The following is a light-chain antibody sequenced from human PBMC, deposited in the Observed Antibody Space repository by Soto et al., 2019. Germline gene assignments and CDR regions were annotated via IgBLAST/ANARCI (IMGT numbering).Light chain of an antibody. CDR1: SDDVGGYNY. J-gene: IGLJ1*01. CDR2: EVS. CDR3: CSHAGDNTYV. V-gene: IGLV2-8*01. Sequence: QSALTQPPSASGSLGQSVTMSCTGTSDDVGGYNYVSWYQQHPGKAPKIMIYEVSKRPSGVPDRFSGSKSGNTASLTVSGLQAEDEAAYYCCSHAGDNTYVFGTGTKLTVL.